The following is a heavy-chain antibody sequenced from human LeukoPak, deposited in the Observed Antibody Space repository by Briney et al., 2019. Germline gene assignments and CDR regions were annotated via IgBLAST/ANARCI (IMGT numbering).Heavy chain of an antibody. Sequence: ASVKVSCKPSGYTFSGYCFHWVRQAPGQGLEWMGWINPNSGGTNYAQKFRGRVTMTRDTSISTAYMELSRLRSDDTAVYYCAVLYYYDSSGYYYPNFDYWGQGTLVTVSS. CDR1: GYTFSGYC. J-gene: IGHJ4*02. D-gene: IGHD3-22*01. CDR3: AVLYYYDSSGYYYPNFDY. CDR2: INPNSGGT. V-gene: IGHV1-2*02.